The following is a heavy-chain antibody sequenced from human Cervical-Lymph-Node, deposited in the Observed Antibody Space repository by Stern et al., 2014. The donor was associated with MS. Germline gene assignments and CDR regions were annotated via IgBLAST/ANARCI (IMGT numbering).Heavy chain of an antibody. Sequence: EVQLEESGAEVKKPGESLTISCEVSGYRFTNNWIGWVRQMPGKGLEWMGIIYPGDSETRYSPSFQGQVTILVDKSNTTTSLQWSSRKASDTAIYYCARRGHGYMGIDYWGQGTLVTVSS. V-gene: IGHV5-51*03. J-gene: IGHJ4*02. CDR3: ARRGHGYMGIDY. CDR2: IYPGDSET. CDR1: GYRFTNNW. D-gene: IGHD1-1*01.